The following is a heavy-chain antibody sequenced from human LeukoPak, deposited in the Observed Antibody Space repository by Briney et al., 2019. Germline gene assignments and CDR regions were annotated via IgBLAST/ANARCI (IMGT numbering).Heavy chain of an antibody. J-gene: IGHJ4*02. CDR2: IIPLFGSA. CDR1: GGTFCSYA. D-gene: IGHD4-17*01. V-gene: IGHV1-69*05. Sequence: SVKVSCKESGGTFCSYAISWVRQAPGQGREWMGGIIPLFGSANNSQKFQGSVTTTTAESTSRAYMQLSRLGSEDTAVYCCGRGDYGDYYFDYWGQGTLVTVSS. CDR3: GRGDYGDYYFDY.